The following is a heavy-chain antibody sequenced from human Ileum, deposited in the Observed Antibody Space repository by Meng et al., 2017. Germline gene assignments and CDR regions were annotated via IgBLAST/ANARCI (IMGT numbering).Heavy chain of an antibody. J-gene: IGHJ4*02. CDR1: GGSFSANY. V-gene: IGHV4-34*01. CDR2: INHNGNT. CDR3: ASARYDN. Sequence: QVQLQQWGAGPLKPSETLSLTCVVYGGSFSANYWTWIRQPPGKGLGWIGEINHNGNTNYKPSLKSRVTISVDTSKKQFSLRLTSVTAADTAVYYCASARYDNWGQGTLVTVSS.